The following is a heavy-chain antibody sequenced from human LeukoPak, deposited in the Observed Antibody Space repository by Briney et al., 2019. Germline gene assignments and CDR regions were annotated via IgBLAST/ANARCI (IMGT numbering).Heavy chain of an antibody. CDR2: ISGSGGST. CDR1: GFTFSSYA. J-gene: IGHJ4*02. Sequence: GGSLRLSCAASGFTFSSYAMSWVRQAPGKGLEWVSAISGSGGSTYYADSVKGRFTISRDNSKNTLYLQMNSLRAEDTAGYYCAKDKDYYDSSGYQGFDYWGQGTLVTVSS. D-gene: IGHD3-22*01. CDR3: AKDKDYYDSSGYQGFDY. V-gene: IGHV3-23*01.